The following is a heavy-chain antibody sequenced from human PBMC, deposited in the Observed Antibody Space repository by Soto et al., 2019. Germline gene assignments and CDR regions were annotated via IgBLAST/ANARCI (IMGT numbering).Heavy chain of an antibody. J-gene: IGHJ3*01. Sequence: QVQLVESGGGVVQPGRSLRLSCAASGFTFSSYGMHWVRQAPGKGLEWVAVIWYDGSNKYYADSVKGRFTISRDNSKNTLDLQMNNLRAEDNGVYYWAKEYDYRYYIGAFYFWGQGKNVTVSS. CDR3: AKEYDYRYYIGAFYF. CDR2: IWYDGSNK. CDR1: GFTFSSYG. V-gene: IGHV3-33*06. D-gene: IGHD4-17*01.